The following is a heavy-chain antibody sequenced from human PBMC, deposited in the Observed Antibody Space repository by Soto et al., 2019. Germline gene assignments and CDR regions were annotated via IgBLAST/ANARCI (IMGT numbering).Heavy chain of an antibody. V-gene: IGHV1-18*01. Sequence: QVQLVQSGAEVKKPGASVKVSCKASGYTFTSYGISWVRQAPGQGLEWMGWISAYNGNTNYAQKLQGRVTMTTDTSTSTAYMELRSLRSDDTAVYHCARNYYDSSGYSRYYYGMDVWGQGTTVTVSS. CDR2: ISAYNGNT. CDR3: ARNYYDSSGYSRYYYGMDV. CDR1: GYTFTSYG. D-gene: IGHD3-22*01. J-gene: IGHJ6*02.